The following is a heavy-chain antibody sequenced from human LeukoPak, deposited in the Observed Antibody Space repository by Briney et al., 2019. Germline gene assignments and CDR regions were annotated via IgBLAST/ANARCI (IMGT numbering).Heavy chain of an antibody. Sequence: SETLSLTCAVYGGSFSGYYWSWIRQPPGKGLERIGEINHSGSTNYNPSLKSRVTISVDTSKNQFSLKLSSVTAADTAVYYCARHVSYYDFWSGYSDWGQGTLVTVSS. J-gene: IGHJ4*02. D-gene: IGHD3-3*01. CDR3: ARHVSYYDFWSGYSD. V-gene: IGHV4-34*01. CDR1: GGSFSGYY. CDR2: INHSGST.